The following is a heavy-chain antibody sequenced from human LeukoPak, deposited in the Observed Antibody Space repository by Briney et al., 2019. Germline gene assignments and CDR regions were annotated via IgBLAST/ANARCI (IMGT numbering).Heavy chain of an antibody. CDR3: AGVGRSDAFDI. CDR2: IWYDGSNK. J-gene: IGHJ3*02. Sequence: PGGSLRLSCAASGFTFRNYWMSWVRQAPGKGLEWVAVIWYDGSNKYYADSVKGRFTISRDNSKNTLYLQMNSLRAEDTAVYYCAGVGRSDAFDIWGQGTMVTVSS. CDR1: GFTFRNYW. V-gene: IGHV3-33*08.